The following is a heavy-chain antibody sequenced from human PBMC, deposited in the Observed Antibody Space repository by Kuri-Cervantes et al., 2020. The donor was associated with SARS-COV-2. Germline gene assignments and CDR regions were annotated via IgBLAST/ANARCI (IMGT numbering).Heavy chain of an antibody. CDR2: SSYSGSA. CDR1: GGFINDYY. J-gene: IGHJ5*02. V-gene: IGHV4-59*08. CDR3: ARQMMSSITIFGVVITRNWFDP. Sequence: SETLSLTCSVSGGFINDYYWSWIRQPPGKGLEWIGYSSYSGSADYNPSLKSRVTISVDTSKNQFSLKLSSVTAADTAVYYCARQMMSSITIFGVVITRNWFDPWGQGTLVTVSS. D-gene: IGHD3-3*01.